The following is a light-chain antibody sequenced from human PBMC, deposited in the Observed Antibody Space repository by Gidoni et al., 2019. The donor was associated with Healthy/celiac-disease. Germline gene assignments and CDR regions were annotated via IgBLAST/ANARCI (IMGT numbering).Light chain of an antibody. CDR3: SSYTSSSTLGV. CDR1: SSDAGGYTY. J-gene: IGLJ2*01. CDR2: EVS. Sequence: QSALTQPASVSGSPGQSITISCTGTSSDAGGYTYVSWYQQHPGKAPKRMIYEVSKRPSGVSNRFSGSKSGNTASLTISGLQAEDEADYYCSSYTSSSTLGVFGGGTKLTV. V-gene: IGLV2-14*01.